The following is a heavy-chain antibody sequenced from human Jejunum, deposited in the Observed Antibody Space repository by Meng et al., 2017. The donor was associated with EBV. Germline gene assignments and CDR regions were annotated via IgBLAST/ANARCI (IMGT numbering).Heavy chain of an antibody. CDR3: AKNSGFSIGGDDY. J-gene: IGHJ4*02. CDR1: GGSISSTSYY. Sequence: QLQLQESGPGLVKPSETLSLTCTVSGGSISSTSYYWGWIRQPPGKGLEWIGEISHSGTTQYNPSLKSRVTISVDESKNQLSLRLTSVTAADTAVYYCAKNSGFSIGGDDYWGRGTLVTVSS. V-gene: IGHV4-39*07. CDR2: ISHSGTT. D-gene: IGHD6-19*01.